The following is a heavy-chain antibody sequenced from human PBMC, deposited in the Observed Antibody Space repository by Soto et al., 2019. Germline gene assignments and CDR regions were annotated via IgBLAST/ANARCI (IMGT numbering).Heavy chain of an antibody. V-gene: IGHV4-31*03. CDR1: GGSISSGGYY. CDR3: ARGGAASRVLDAFDI. D-gene: IGHD2-15*01. CDR2: IYYSGST. Sequence: QVQLQESGPGLVKPSQTLSLTCTVSGGSISSGGYYWSWIRQHPGKGLEWIGYIYYSGSTYYNPSLNSRVTISVDTSKNQFSLKLSSVTAADTAVYYCARGGAASRVLDAFDIWGQGTMVTVSS. J-gene: IGHJ3*02.